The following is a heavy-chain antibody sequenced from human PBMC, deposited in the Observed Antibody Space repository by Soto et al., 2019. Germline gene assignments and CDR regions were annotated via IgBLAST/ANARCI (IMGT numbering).Heavy chain of an antibody. Sequence: QVQLVESGGGVVQPGRSLRLSCAASGFTFSTYGMYWVRQAPGKGLEWVAVISDDGNSKYYADSVKGRFTISRDNSKNTVYLQMNSLRPEDTAVYYCAKDQTHAFDIWGQGTMVTVSS. CDR3: AKDQTHAFDI. CDR1: GFTFSTYG. V-gene: IGHV3-30*18. CDR2: ISDDGNSK. J-gene: IGHJ3*02.